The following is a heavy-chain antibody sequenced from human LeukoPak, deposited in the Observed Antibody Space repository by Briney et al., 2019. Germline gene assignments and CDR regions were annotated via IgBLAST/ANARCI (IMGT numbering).Heavy chain of an antibody. Sequence: SETLSLTCTVSGGSISSSSYYWGWIRQPPGKGPEWIGSIYYSGSTYYNPSLKSRVTISVDTSKNQFSLKLSSVTAADTAVYYCARHPTRRWSLDYWGQGTLVTVSS. CDR2: IYYSGST. CDR3: ARHPTRRWSLDY. J-gene: IGHJ4*02. D-gene: IGHD6-13*01. V-gene: IGHV4-39*01. CDR1: GGSISSSSYY.